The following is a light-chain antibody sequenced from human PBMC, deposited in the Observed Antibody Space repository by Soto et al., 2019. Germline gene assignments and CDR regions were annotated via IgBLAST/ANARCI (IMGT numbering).Light chain of an antibody. V-gene: IGKV3-11*01. Sequence: ENVLTQSPATLSLSPGERATLSCRASQSVSSNLAWYQQKPGQAPRLLIFDASNRATGIPVRFSGSGSGTGFTLTISSLQPEDFAVYYCHQRSNWPPTFGGGTKVDIK. J-gene: IGKJ4*01. CDR2: DAS. CDR1: QSVSSN. CDR3: HQRSNWPPT.